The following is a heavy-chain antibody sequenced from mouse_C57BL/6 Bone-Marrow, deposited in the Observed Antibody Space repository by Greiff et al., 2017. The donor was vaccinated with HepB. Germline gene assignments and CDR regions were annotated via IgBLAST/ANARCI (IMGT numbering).Heavy chain of an antibody. CDR1: GYAFSSSW. D-gene: IGHD2-1*01. CDR2: IYPGDGDT. Sequence: QVQLQQSGPELVKPGASVKISCKASGYAFSSSWMNWVKQRPGKGLEWIGRIYPGDGDTNYNGKFKGKATLTADKSSSTAYMQLSSLTSEDSAVYFCASRRNFHYFDYRGQGTTLTVAS. J-gene: IGHJ2*01. V-gene: IGHV1-82*01. CDR3: ASRRNFHYFDY.